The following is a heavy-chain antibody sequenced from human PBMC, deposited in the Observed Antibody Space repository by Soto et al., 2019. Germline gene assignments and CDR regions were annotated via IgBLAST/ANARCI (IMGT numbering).Heavy chain of an antibody. V-gene: IGHV3-23*01. CDR2: ISGSGGST. CDR1: GFTFSSYA. J-gene: IGHJ4*02. D-gene: IGHD3-22*01. Sequence: GGSLRLSCAASGFTFSSYAMSWVRQAPGKGLEWVSAISGSGGSTYYADSVKGRFTISRDNSKNTLYLQMNGLRAEDTAVYYCATSRDYYDSSGYNYWGQGTLVTVSS. CDR3: ATSRDYYDSSGYNY.